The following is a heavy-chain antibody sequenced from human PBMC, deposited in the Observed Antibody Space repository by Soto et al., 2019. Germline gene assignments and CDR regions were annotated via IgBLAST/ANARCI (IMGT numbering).Heavy chain of an antibody. CDR1: GGSISSSSYY. V-gene: IGHV4-39*01. CDR3: ARRFLEWLLVSGARDYFDY. CDR2: IYYSGST. J-gene: IGHJ4*02. Sequence: PSETLSLTCTVSGGSISSSSYYWGWIRQPPGKGLEWIGSIYYSGSTYYNPSLKSRVTISVDTSKNQFSLKLSSVTAADTAVYYCARRFLEWLLVSGARDYFDYWGQGTLVTVSS. D-gene: IGHD3-3*01.